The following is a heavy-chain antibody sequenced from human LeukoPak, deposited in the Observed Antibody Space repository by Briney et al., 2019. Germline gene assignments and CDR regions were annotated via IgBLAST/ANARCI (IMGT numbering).Heavy chain of an antibody. J-gene: IGHJ4*02. CDR2: IYYSGST. CDR3: AREHSSGRHPFDY. D-gene: IGHD6-19*01. CDR1: GGSISSYY. V-gene: IGHV4-59*01. Sequence: SETLSLTCTVSGGSISSYYWSWIRQPPGKGLEWIGYIYYSGSTNYNPSLKSRVTISVDTSKNQFSLKLTSVTAADTAVYYCAREHSSGRHPFDYWGQGTLVTVSS.